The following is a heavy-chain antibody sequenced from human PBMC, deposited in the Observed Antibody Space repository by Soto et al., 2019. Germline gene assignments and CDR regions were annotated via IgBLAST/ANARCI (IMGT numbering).Heavy chain of an antibody. D-gene: IGHD4-17*01. V-gene: IGHV3-30*18. J-gene: IGHJ4*01. CDR3: ANPDYDHWAGQAY. CDR2: ISYDGSNK. CDR1: GFTFSSYG. Sequence: GGSRRLSCAASGFTFSSYGMHWVRQAPGKGLEWVAVISYDGSNKYYADSVKGRFTISRDNSKNTLYLQMNSLRAEDTAVYYCANPDYDHWAGQAYRGQGTLDIGSS.